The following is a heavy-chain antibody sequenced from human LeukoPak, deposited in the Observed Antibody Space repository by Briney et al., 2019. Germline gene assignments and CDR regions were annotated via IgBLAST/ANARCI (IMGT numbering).Heavy chain of an antibody. CDR2: INTDNSNT. Sequence: GASVKVSCKASGYTFISKGIHWVRQAPGQRLEWMAWINTDNSNTKRSQTLLGRVTITRDTSATTAYMELGSLRFEDTAVYYCARSTGPGGYFDFWGQGTLVTVSS. V-gene: IGHV1-3*04. J-gene: IGHJ4*02. CDR3: ARSTGPGGYFDF. CDR1: GYTFISKG. D-gene: IGHD3-16*01.